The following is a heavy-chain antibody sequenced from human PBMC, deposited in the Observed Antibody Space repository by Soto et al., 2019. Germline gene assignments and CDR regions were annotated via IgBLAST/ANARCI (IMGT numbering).Heavy chain of an antibody. D-gene: IGHD1-7*01. V-gene: IGHV3-30*16. CDR1: GYTFTSYG. CDR3: AREFPTGTIYGMDV. CDR2: ISYDGSNK. Sequence: QVQLVQSGAEVKKPGASVKVSCKASGYTFTSYGISWVRQAPGQGLEWMAVISYDGSNKYYADSVKGRFTISRDNSKNTLYLQMNSLRAEDTAVYYCAREFPTGTIYGMDVWGQGTTVTVSS. J-gene: IGHJ6*02.